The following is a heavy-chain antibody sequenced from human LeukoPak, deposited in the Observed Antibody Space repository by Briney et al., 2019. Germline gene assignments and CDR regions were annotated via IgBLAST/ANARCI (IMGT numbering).Heavy chain of an antibody. CDR1: RYTFTGYY. CDR2: INPNSGGT. J-gene: IGHJ4*02. CDR3: ARVHYYDSSGYDY. D-gene: IGHD3-22*01. V-gene: IGHV1-2*02. Sequence: ASVKVSCKASRYTFTGYYMHWVRQAPGQGLEWMGWINPNSGGTNYAQKFQGRVTMTRDTSISTAYMELSRLRSDDTAVYYCARVHYYDSSGYDYWGQGTLVTVSS.